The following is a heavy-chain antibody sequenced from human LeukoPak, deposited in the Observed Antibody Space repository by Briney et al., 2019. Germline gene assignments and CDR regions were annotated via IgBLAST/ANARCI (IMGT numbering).Heavy chain of an antibody. CDR3: AREPTGSGSYYRPYYFDY. CDR1: GYTFTGYY. CDR2: ISAYNGNT. V-gene: IGHV1-18*04. J-gene: IGHJ4*02. D-gene: IGHD3-10*01. Sequence: ASVKVSCKASGYTFTGYYMHWVRQAPGQGLEWMGWISAYNGNTNYAQKLQGRVTMTTDTSTSTAYMELRSLRSDDTAVYYCAREPTGSGSYYRPYYFDYWGQGTLVTVSS.